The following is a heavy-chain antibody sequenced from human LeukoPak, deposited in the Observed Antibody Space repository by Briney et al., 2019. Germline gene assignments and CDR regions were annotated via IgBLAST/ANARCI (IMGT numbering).Heavy chain of an antibody. V-gene: IGHV3-21*01. D-gene: IGHD3-10*01. CDR2: ISTTSNYI. CDR3: AKRADYGSGSYSMDV. CDR1: GFTFSSYG. Sequence: GESLRLSCAASGFTFSSYGMNWVRQTPGMGREHVSSISTTSNYIYYADSVKGRFTISRDNAKNSLFLQMNSLRAEDTAVYYCAKRADYGSGSYSMDVWGKGTTVTISS. J-gene: IGHJ6*04.